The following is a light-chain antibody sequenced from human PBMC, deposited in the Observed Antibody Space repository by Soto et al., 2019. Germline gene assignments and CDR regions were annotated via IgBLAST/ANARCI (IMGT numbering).Light chain of an antibody. J-gene: IGKJ1*01. CDR3: QQYNNWPPWT. CDR1: QSVSSN. Sequence: EIVMTQSPATLSVSPGERATLSCRASQSVSSNLAWYQQKPGQAPRLLIYGASTRATGIPDRFSGSGSRTEFTLTISSLQSEDFAVYYCQQYNNWPPWTFGQGTKVEIE. CDR2: GAS. V-gene: IGKV3-15*01.